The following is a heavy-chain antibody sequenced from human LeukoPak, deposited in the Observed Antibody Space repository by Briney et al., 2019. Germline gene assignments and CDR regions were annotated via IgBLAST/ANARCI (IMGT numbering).Heavy chain of an antibody. Sequence: SVKVSCKASGGTFSSYAISWVRQAPGQGLEWMGGIIPIFGTANYAQKFQGRVAITADESTSTAYMELSSLRSEDTAVYYSAMGLGYCSGGSCYYNWFDPWGQGTLVTVSS. J-gene: IGHJ5*02. D-gene: IGHD2-15*01. CDR1: GGTFSSYA. V-gene: IGHV1-69*13. CDR3: AMGLGYCSGGSCYYNWFDP. CDR2: IIPIFGTA.